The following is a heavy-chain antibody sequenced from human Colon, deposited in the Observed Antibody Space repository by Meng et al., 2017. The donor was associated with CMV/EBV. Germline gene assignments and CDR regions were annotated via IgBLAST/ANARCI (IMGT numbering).Heavy chain of an antibody. CDR1: GYTFTDYY. Sequence: SVTVSCKASGYTFTDYYMHWVRQAPGQGLEWMGGIIPIFGTANYAQKFQGRVTITTDESTSTAYMELSSLRSEDTAVYYCARDTCSGGSCNLYYYYGMDVWGQGTTVTVSS. J-gene: IGHJ6*02. D-gene: IGHD2-15*01. V-gene: IGHV1-69*05. CDR3: ARDTCSGGSCNLYYYYGMDV. CDR2: IIPIFGTA.